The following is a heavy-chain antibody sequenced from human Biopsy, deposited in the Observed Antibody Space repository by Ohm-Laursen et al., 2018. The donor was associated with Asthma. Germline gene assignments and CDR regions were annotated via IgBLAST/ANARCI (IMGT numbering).Heavy chain of an antibody. V-gene: IGHV4-34*01. J-gene: IGHJ3*01. D-gene: IGHD3-10*01. CDR1: GGSFSNYY. Sequence: SETLSLTWVVYGGSFSNYYWTWIRPPPGKGLEWIGEINHRGSTNYNPSLKSRVTLSVDTSKNQFPVKLRSVTAADTAVYYCARSPYYYGLLGPARGFGVYAVWGHGTLVTFSS. CDR2: INHRGST. CDR3: ARSPYYYGLLGPARGFGVYAV.